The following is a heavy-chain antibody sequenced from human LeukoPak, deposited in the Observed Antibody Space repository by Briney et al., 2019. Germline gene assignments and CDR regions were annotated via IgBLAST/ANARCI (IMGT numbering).Heavy chain of an antibody. CDR3: AKDHYGSGSYFTFDY. CDR1: GFTFSSFG. J-gene: IGHJ4*02. V-gene: IGHV3-30*02. Sequence: GGSLRLSCAASGFTFSSFGMHWVRQAPGKGLEWVAFIRYDGSNKYYADSVKGRFTISRDNSKNTLYLQMNSLRAEDTAVYYCAKDHYGSGSYFTFDYWGQGTLVTVSS. D-gene: IGHD3-10*01. CDR2: IRYDGSNK.